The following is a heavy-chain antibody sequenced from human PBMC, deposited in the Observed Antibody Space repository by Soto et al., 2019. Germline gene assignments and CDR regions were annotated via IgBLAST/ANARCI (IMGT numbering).Heavy chain of an antibody. CDR2: IIPIFGTA. V-gene: IGHV1-69*13. Sequence: SVKVSCKASGGTFSSYAISWVRQAPGQGLEWMGGIIPIFGTANYAQKFQGRVTITADESTSTAYMELSSLRSEDTAVYYCARDSVLAARPFYYGMDVWGQGTTVTVSS. J-gene: IGHJ6*02. D-gene: IGHD6-6*01. CDR3: ARDSVLAARPFYYGMDV. CDR1: GGTFSSYA.